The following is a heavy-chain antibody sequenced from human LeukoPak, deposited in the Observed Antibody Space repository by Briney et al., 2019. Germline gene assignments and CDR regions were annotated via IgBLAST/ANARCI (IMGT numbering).Heavy chain of an antibody. D-gene: IGHD2-2*02. CDR3: ARLSYCSSTSCYKSVRYYYYYMDV. J-gene: IGHJ6*03. CDR2: IYTSGST. CDR1: GGSISSGSYY. V-gene: IGHV4-61*02. Sequence: PSETLSLTCTVSGGSISSGSYYWSWIRQPAGKGLEWIGRIYTSGSTNYNPSLKSRVTISVDTSKNQFSLKLSSVTAADTAVYYCARLSYCSSTSCYKSVRYYYYYMDVWGKGTTVTISS.